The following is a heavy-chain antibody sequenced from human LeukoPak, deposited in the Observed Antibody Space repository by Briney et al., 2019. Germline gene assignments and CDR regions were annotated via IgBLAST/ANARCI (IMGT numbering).Heavy chain of an antibody. J-gene: IGHJ4*02. CDR2: IKTKSGGGPT. V-gene: IGHV3-15*07. CDR1: GFTFTNAW. Sequence: GGSLRLSCVASGFTFTNAWMNWVRRAPGKGLEWVGRIKTKSGGGPTDYAAFVEGRFTISRDDSKNTLYLQMNSLKTEDTAVYYCTTGIDYGGGYWGQGTLVTVSS. CDR3: TTGIDYGGGY. D-gene: IGHD4/OR15-4a*01.